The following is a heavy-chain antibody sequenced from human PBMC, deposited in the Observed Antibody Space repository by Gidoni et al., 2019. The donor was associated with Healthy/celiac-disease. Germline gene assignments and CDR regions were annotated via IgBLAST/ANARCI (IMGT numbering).Heavy chain of an antibody. CDR1: GFTFDDYA. Sequence: EVQLVESGGGLVQPGRSLRLSCAASGFTFDDYAMHWVRQAPGKGLEWVSGISWNSGSIGYADSVKGRFTISRDNAKNSLYLQMNSLRAEDTALYYCAKAGEWELLQIEFDYWGQGTLVTVSS. CDR3: AKAGEWELLQIEFDY. V-gene: IGHV3-9*01. D-gene: IGHD1-26*01. J-gene: IGHJ4*02. CDR2: ISWNSGSI.